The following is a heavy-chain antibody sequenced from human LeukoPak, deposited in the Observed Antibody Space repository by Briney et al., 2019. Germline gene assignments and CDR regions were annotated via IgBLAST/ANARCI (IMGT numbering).Heavy chain of an antibody. CDR1: GFTFSSYS. CDR3: AREGFAAASDI. J-gene: IGHJ3*02. CDR2: ISSSSSYI. V-gene: IGHV3-21*01. Sequence: GGSLRLSCAASGFTFSSYSMNWVRQAPGKGLEWVSSISSSSSYIYYADSVKGRFTISRDNAKNSLYLQMNSLRAEDTAVYYCAREGFAAASDIWGQGTMVTVSS. D-gene: IGHD2-15*01.